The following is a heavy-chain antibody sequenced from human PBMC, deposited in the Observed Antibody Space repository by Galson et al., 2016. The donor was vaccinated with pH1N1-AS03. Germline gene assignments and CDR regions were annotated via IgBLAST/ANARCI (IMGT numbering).Heavy chain of an antibody. V-gene: IGHV1-18*01. D-gene: IGHD1-1*01. Sequence: SVKVSCKASDYTFGIGWVRQAPGPGLEGLGWISTYNANTKYAQKFQGRVTMTTNTSTTTAYTELRNLRSYDTAVYYCGGGTSDAFDIWGQGTMVIVSS. CDR2: ISTYNANT. J-gene: IGHJ3*02. CDR3: GGGTSDAFDI. CDR1: DYTFG.